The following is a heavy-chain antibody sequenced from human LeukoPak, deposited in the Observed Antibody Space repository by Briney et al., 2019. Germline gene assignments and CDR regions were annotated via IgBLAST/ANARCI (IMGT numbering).Heavy chain of an antibody. Sequence: PGGSLRLSCAASGFTFSSYAMHWVRQAPGKGLEWVAVISYDGSNKYYADSVKGRFTISRDNSKNTLYLQMNSLRAEDTAVYYCAREESSRWNPDDYYYYMDVWGKGTTVTVSS. J-gene: IGHJ6*03. CDR1: GFTFSSYA. CDR2: ISYDGSNK. D-gene: IGHD1-1*01. V-gene: IGHV3-30*04. CDR3: AREESSRWNPDDYYYYMDV.